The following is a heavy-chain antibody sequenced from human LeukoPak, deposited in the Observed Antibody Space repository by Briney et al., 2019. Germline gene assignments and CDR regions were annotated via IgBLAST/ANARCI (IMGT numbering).Heavy chain of an antibody. CDR1: GFTFSSYD. D-gene: IGHD1-26*01. CDR3: ARDLSVGYYGMDV. V-gene: IGHV3-33*08. CDR2: IWYDGSNK. J-gene: IGHJ6*02. Sequence: AGGSLRLSCAASGFTFSSYDMHWVRQAPGKGLEWVAVIWYDGSNKYYANSVKGRFTISRDNSKNTLYLQMNSLRAEDTAVYYCARDLSVGYYGMDVWGQGTTVTVSS.